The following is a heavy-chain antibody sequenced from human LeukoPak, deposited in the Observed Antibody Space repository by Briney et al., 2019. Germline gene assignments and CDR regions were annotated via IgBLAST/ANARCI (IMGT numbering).Heavy chain of an antibody. Sequence: SETLSLTCTVSGGSISSYYWSWIRQPPGKGLEWIGYIYYSGSTNYNPSLKSRVTISLDTSKNQISLKLSSVTAADTAVYYCARHTTVVPPHYFDYWGQGTLSPSPQ. D-gene: IGHD4-23*01. J-gene: IGHJ4*02. V-gene: IGHV4-59*08. CDR3: ARHTTVVPPHYFDY. CDR1: GGSISSYY. CDR2: IYYSGST.